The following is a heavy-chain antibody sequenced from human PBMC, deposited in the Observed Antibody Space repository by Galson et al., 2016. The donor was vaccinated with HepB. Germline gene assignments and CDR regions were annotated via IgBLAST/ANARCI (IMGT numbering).Heavy chain of an antibody. CDR1: GGTFSSYA. D-gene: IGHD1-26*01. V-gene: IGHV1-69*13. CDR3: ARVARVGGATRFDL. J-gene: IGHJ5*02. CDR2: IIPMFGTS. Sequence: SVKVSCKASGGTFSSYAINWVRQAPGQGLEWMGGIIPMFGTSNYARNFQGRVTITADESTSTAYMELKRLTSEDTALYYCARVARVGGATRFDLWGQGTLVTVSS.